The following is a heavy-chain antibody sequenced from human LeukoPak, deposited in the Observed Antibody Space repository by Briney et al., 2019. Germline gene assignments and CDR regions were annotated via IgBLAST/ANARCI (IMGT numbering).Heavy chain of an antibody. D-gene: IGHD1-26*01. J-gene: IGHJ4*02. CDR2: ISGSGGST. Sequence: GGSLRLSCAASGFTFSSYGMSWVRQAPGKGLEWVSAISGSGGSTYYADSVKGRFTISRDNSKNTLYLQMNSLRAEDTAVYYWAKSRGSSKSFDYGGQGPLVPVSS. V-gene: IGHV3-23*01. CDR3: AKSRGSSKSFDY. CDR1: GFTFSSYG.